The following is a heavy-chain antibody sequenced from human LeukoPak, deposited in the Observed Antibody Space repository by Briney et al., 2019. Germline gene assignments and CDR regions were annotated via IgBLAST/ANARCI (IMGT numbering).Heavy chain of an antibody. J-gene: IGHJ2*01. D-gene: IGHD4-17*01. CDR2: ISGSGGST. Sequence: GGSLRLSCAASGFTVSSNYMSWVRQAPGKGLEWVSAISGSGGSTYYADSVKGRFTISRDNSKNTLYLQMNSLRVQDTAVYYCAKEDYGDIYWYFDLWGRGTLVTVSS. CDR1: GFTVSSNY. CDR3: AKEDYGDIYWYFDL. V-gene: IGHV3-23*01.